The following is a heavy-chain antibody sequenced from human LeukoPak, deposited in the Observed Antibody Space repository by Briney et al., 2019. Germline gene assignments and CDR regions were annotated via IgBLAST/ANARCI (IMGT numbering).Heavy chain of an antibody. V-gene: IGHV4-59*08. J-gene: IGHJ3*02. CDR1: GGSIGLYY. CDR2: IFHTGST. Sequence: SETLSLTCTVSGGSIGLYYWAWIRQPPGKGLEWIGYIFHTGSTNYNPSLKSRLTISVDTSRNQFSLKLSSVTAADTAVYYCARHSGRWLQFGAFDIWGQGTMVTVSS. D-gene: IGHD5-24*01. CDR3: ARHSGRWLQFGAFDI.